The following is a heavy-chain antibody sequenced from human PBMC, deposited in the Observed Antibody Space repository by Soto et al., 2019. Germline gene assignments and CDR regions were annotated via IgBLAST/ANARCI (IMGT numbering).Heavy chain of an antibody. CDR2: IGYSGST. CDR1: GAIIRSSY. V-gene: IGHV4-59*01. J-gene: IGHJ5*02. D-gene: IGHD3-3*01. CDR3: ASTRRASTIFGGKDTDWFDP. Sequence: SGTLSLTCTASGAIIRSSYLSWIRQPPENGLEWIGYIGYSGSTNYNPSLKSRVTISVDTSNNPFSLKMSSVTAADTAVYYCASTRRASTIFGGKDTDWFDPWGQGTLGTVS.